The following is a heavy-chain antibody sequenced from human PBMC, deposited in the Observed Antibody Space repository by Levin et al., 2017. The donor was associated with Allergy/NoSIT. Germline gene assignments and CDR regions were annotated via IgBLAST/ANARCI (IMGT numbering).Heavy chain of an antibody. CDR1: GGSISSGGYS. CDR2: IYHSGST. J-gene: IGHJ3*02. CDR3: ARGNGLTISDAFDI. D-gene: IGHD3-9*01. Sequence: TSSETLSLTCAVSGGSISSGGYSWSWIRQPPGTGLEWIGYIYHSGSTYYNPSLKSRVTISVDRSKNQFSLKLSSVTAADTAVYYCARGNGLTISDAFDIWGQGTMVTVSS. V-gene: IGHV4-30-2*01.